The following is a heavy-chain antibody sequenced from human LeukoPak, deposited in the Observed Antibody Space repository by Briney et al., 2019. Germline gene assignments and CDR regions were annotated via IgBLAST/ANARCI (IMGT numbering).Heavy chain of an antibody. CDR1: GYTFSRYG. D-gene: IGHD3-10*01. CDR3: VRDGEGIAISVNFWFGP. V-gene: IGHV1-3*01. CDR2: INAGNENT. Sequence: ASVKVSCKASGYTFSRYGMHWVRQAPGQRLEWMGWINAGNENTKYSQKFQGRVSITRDTSASTAYMELRSLTSEDTAVYYCVRDGEGIAISVNFWFGPWGQGTLVTVSS. J-gene: IGHJ5*02.